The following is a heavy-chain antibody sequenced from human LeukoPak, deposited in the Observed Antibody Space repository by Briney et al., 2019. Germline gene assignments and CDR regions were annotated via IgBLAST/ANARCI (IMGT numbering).Heavy chain of an antibody. V-gene: IGHV3-23*01. CDR1: GFTFSSCA. J-gene: IGHJ3*02. CDR2: IGGNGIDT. Sequence: GGSLRLSCAVSGFTFSSCAMTWVRQAPNKGLEWVSAIGGNGIDTYYADSVRGRFTISRDNSKNTVYLQMNSLRAEDTAVYYCVGPSRNAFDIWGQGTMVTVSS. CDR3: VGPSRNAFDI.